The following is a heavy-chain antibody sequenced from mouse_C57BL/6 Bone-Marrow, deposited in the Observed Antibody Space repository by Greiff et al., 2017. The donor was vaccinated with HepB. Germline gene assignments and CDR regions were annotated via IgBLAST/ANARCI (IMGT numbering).Heavy chain of an antibody. CDR2: IEPNSGGT. D-gene: IGHD1-1*01. CDR1: GYTFTSYW. J-gene: IGHJ1*03. CDR3: AREGYYGHWRFAV. V-gene: IGHV1-62-3*01. Sequence: QVQLQQPGAELVKPGASVKLSCKASGYTFTSYWMHWVKQRPGRGLEWIGRIEPNSGGTKYNEKFKSKATLTVDKPSSTAYMQLSSLTSEDSAIYYCAREGYYGHWRFAVWGKGTPVTVSS.